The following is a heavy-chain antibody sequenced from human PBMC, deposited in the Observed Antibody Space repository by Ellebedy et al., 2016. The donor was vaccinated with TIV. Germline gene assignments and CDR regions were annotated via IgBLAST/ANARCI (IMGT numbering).Heavy chain of an antibody. Sequence: AASVKVSCKASGYTFTYYYIHWVRQAPGQGLEWMGWVDPRSGGTQYAQPFQGRVTMTSDTSITTAYMELTSLRTGDTAVYYCARGAVYSSDGMDVWGQGTTVTVS. CDR3: ARGAVYSSDGMDV. V-gene: IGHV1-2*02. D-gene: IGHD2-21*01. CDR1: GYTFTYYY. CDR2: VDPRSGGT. J-gene: IGHJ6*02.